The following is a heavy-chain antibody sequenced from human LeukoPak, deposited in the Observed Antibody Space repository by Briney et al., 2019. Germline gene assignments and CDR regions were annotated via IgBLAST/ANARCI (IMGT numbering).Heavy chain of an antibody. D-gene: IGHD4-17*01. Sequence: GGSLRLSCAASGFTFSSYGMHWVRQAPGKGLEWVAVILSDGSKEFYTDSVKGRFTISRDNSKNTLYLQMNSLRAEDTAVYYCAKDLQTVFFDYWGQGTLVTVSS. V-gene: IGHV3-33*06. CDR3: AKDLQTVFFDY. CDR2: ILSDGSKE. J-gene: IGHJ4*02. CDR1: GFTFSSYG.